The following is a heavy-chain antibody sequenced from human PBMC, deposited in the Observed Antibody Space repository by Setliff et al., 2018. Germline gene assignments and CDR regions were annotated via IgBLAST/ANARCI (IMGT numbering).Heavy chain of an antibody. D-gene: IGHD3-22*01. CDR2: INPSSGRT. CDR1: GYTFTSHY. V-gene: IGHV1-46*01. Sequence: ASVKVSCTASGYTFTSHYMHWVRQAPGLGLEWMGTINPSSGRTSYAQKFQGRVTMTRDTSTSTVYMDMSSLRSEDTAVYYCARDVFPYHYEGAFDIWGQGTMGTVSS. CDR3: ARDVFPYHYEGAFDI. J-gene: IGHJ3*02.